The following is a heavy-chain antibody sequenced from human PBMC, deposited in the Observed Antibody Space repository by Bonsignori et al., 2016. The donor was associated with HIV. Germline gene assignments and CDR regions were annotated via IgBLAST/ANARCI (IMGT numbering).Heavy chain of an antibody. CDR3: ARVGYTYGRYYYYYYTDV. J-gene: IGHJ6*03. CDR2: IKQDGSEK. CDR1: GFTFSYYW. D-gene: IGHD5-18*01. Sequence: GGSLRLSCAASGFTFSYYWMSWVRQAPGKGLEWVANIKQDGSEKYYVDSVKGRFTISRDNAKNSLYLQMNSLRAEDTAVYYCARVGYTYGRYYYYYYTDVWGKGTTVTVSS. V-gene: IGHV3-7*04.